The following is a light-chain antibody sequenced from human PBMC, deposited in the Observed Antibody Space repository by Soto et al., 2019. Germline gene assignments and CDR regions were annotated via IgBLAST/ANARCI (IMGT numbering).Light chain of an antibody. CDR1: GSDVGSHKL. Sequence: QSALTQPASVSGSLGQSITISCTGTGSDVGSHKLVSWYQHHPGKAPKLMIYEDNKRPSGVSNRFSGSKSGNTASLTIAGLQAEEEADYYCCSYVGSSNLVFGGGTKLTVL. CDR3: CSYVGSSNLV. CDR2: EDN. V-gene: IGLV2-23*01. J-gene: IGLJ2*01.